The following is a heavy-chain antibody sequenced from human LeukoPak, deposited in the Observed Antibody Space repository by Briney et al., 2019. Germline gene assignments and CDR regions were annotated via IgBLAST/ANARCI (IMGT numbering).Heavy chain of an antibody. V-gene: IGHV3-21*01. J-gene: IGHJ4*02. Sequence: GGSLRLSCAASGFAFSSYSTNWVRQAPGKGLEWVSSISSSSSYIYYADSVKGRFTISRDNAKNSLYLQMNSLRAEDTAVYYCARIPDSSGYYSDYWGQGTLVTVSS. CDR2: ISSSSSYI. CDR3: ARIPDSSGYYSDY. D-gene: IGHD3-22*01. CDR1: GFAFSSYS.